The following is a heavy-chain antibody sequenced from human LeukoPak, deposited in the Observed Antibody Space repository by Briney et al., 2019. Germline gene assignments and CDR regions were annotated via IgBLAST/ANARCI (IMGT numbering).Heavy chain of an antibody. J-gene: IGHJ4*02. CDR3: ARDTRSYDKSGFYYFDY. CDR1: GAAITNFY. V-gene: IGHV4-59*01. Sequence: PSETLSLTCPVSGAAITNFYWNWIRQPPGKGLEWIGYTRYSGSTNYNPSLKGRVTISIDTSKNQFSQKLSSVTAADTAVYYCARDTRSYDKSGFYYFDYWGQGTLVTVSS. CDR2: TRYSGST. D-gene: IGHD3-22*01.